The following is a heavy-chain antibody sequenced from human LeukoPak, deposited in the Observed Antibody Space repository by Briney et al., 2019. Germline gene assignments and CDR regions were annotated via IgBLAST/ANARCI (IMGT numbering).Heavy chain of an antibody. CDR3: ARDGTAAGLYFDL. Sequence: GGSLRLSCVASGFTFSSYEMNWVRQAPGKGLEWVSYISSSGSTIYYPDSVKGRFTISRDNAKNSLYLQMNSLRAEDTAVYYCARDGTAAGLYFDLWGQGTLVTVSS. J-gene: IGHJ4*01. D-gene: IGHD6-13*01. V-gene: IGHV3-48*03. CDR1: GFTFSSYE. CDR2: ISSSGSTI.